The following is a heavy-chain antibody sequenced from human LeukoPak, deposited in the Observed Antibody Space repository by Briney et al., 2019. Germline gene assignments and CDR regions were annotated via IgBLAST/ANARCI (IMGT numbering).Heavy chain of an antibody. CDR1: GYTFTSYG. J-gene: IGHJ6*02. D-gene: IGHD6-13*01. Sequence: ASVKVSCKASGYTFTSYGISWVRQAPGQGLEWMGWISAYNGNTNYAQKLQGRVTMTTDTSTSTAYMEVRSLRSDDTAVYYCARCIAAAGVCYYGMDVWGQGTTVTVSS. V-gene: IGHV1-18*01. CDR3: ARCIAAAGVCYYGMDV. CDR2: ISAYNGNT.